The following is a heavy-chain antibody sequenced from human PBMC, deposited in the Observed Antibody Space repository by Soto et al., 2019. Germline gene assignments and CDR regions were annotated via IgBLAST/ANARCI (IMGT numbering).Heavy chain of an antibody. D-gene: IGHD2-8*01. J-gene: IGHJ6*02. V-gene: IGHV3-30-3*01. CDR3: ARFHCTNGVCYPGYYYGMDV. CDR1: GFTFSSYA. Sequence: PGGSLRLSCAASGFTFSSYAMHWVRQAPGKGLEWVAVISYDGSNKYYADSVKGRFTISRDNSKNTLYLQMNSLRAEDTAVYYCARFHCTNGVCYPGYYYGMDVWGQGTTVTVSS. CDR2: ISYDGSNK.